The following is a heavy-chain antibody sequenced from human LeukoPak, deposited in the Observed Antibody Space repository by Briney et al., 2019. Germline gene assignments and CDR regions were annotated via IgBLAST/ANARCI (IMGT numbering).Heavy chain of an antibody. CDR3: ARNSSWYFDY. J-gene: IGHJ4*02. D-gene: IGHD6-13*01. CDR2: IYQSGST. CDR1: DYSISSDYY. Sequence: PLETLSLTCAVSDYSISSDYYWGWIRQPPGKGLEWIGSIYQSGSTHYNPSLKSRVTISVDTSKNQFSLKLNSVTAADTAVYYCARNSSWYFDYWGQGTLVTVSS. V-gene: IGHV4-38-2*01.